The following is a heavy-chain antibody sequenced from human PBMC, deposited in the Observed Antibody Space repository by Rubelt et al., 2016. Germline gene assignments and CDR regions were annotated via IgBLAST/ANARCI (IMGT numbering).Heavy chain of an antibody. Sequence: EVQLVESGGGLVQPGGSLRLSCAAPGFTFSSYSMNWVRQAPGKGLEWVSVIYSGGSTYYADSVKGRFTISRDNSKNTLYLQMNSLRAEDTAVYYCAKVGAKIRAFDYWGQGTLVTVSS. J-gene: IGHJ4*02. V-gene: IGHV3-66*01. CDR3: AKVGAKIRAFDY. CDR2: IYSGGST. CDR1: GFTFSSYS. D-gene: IGHD3-3*01.